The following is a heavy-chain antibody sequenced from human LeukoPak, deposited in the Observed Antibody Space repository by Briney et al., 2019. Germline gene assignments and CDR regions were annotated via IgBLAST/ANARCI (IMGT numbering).Heavy chain of an antibody. Sequence: KTSETLSLTCVVYGGSLSGYYWSWTRQSPERGLEWIGEISHSGISNSNPSLKSRVNMLVDTSQNQFSLNLTSVTAADTSVYYCARGERSYYYSHGMDVWGQGTTVTVSS. J-gene: IGHJ6*02. CDR1: GGSLSGYY. CDR3: ARGERSYYYSHGMDV. D-gene: IGHD1-1*01. CDR2: ISHSGIS. V-gene: IGHV4-34*01.